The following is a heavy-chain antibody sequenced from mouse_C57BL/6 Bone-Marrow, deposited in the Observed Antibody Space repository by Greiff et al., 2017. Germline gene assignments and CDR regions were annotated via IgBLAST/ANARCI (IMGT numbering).Heavy chain of an antibody. V-gene: IGHV7-1*01. J-gene: IGHJ1*03. CDR2: SRNKANDYTT. Sequence: EVKVVESGGGLVQSGRSLRLSCATSGFTFSDFYMEWVRQAPGKGLEWIAASRNKANDYTTEYSASVKGRFIVSRDTSQSILYLQMNALRAEDTAIYYCARDGGYGTYWYFDVWGTGTTVTVSS. CDR3: ARDGGYGTYWYFDV. D-gene: IGHD1-1*01. CDR1: GFTFSDFY.